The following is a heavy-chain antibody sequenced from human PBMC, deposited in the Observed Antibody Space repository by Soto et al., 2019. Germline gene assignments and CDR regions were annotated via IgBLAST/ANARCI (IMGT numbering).Heavy chain of an antibody. J-gene: IGHJ4*02. Sequence: PSETLSLTCTVSGGSVGSSSYFWAWIRQPPGKGLEWIGNIYYRGRTYYTPSLKSRVTISVDTSKNHFSLKLSSVTAADTAVYYCATSRGHALEWSFDYWGQGTLVTVSS. CDR2: IYYRGRT. CDR1: GGSVGSSSYF. V-gene: IGHV4-39*02. CDR3: ATSRGHALEWSFDY. D-gene: IGHD3-3*01.